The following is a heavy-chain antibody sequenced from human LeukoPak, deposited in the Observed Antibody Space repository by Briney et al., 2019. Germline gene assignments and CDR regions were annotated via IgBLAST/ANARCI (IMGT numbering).Heavy chain of an antibody. CDR3: ARDWYYYDSSGNFFDY. J-gene: IGHJ4*02. CDR1: GGSISSSSYY. Sequence: PSETLSLTCTVSGGSISSSSYYWGWIRQPPGKGLEWIGSIYYSGSTYYNPSLKSRVTISVDTSKNQFSLKLSSVTAADTAVYYCARDWYYYDSSGNFFDYWGQGTLVTVSS. D-gene: IGHD3-22*01. V-gene: IGHV4-39*07. CDR2: IYYSGST.